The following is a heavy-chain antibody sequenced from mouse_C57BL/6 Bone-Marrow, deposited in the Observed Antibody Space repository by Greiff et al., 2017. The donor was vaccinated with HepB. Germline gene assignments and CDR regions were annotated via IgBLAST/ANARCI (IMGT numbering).Heavy chain of an antibody. CDR3: ARPKLGRGYYFDY. CDR1: GFTFSDYY. J-gene: IGHJ2*01. V-gene: IGHV5-12*01. Sequence: DVKLQESGGGLVQPGGSLKLSCAASGFTFSDYYMYWVRQTPEKRLEWVAYISNGGGSTYYPDTVKGRFTISRDKAKNTLYLQMSRLKSEDTAMYYCARPKLGRGYYFDYWGQGTTLTVSS. D-gene: IGHD4-1*01. CDR2: ISNGGGST.